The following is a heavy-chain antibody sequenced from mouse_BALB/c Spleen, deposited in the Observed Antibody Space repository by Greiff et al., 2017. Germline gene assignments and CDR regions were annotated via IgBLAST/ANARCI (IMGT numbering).Heavy chain of an antibody. J-gene: IGHJ1*01. CDR2: IYPGDGDT. Sequence: VHLVESGPELVKPGASVKISCKASGYAFSSSWMNWVKQRPGQGLEWIGRIYPGDGDTNYNGKFKGKATLTADKSSSTAYMQLSSLTSVDSAVYFCARSGGNYYWYFDVWGAGTTVTVSS. CDR3: ARSGGNYYWYFDV. V-gene: IGHV1-82*01. CDR1: GYAFSSSW. D-gene: IGHD2-1*01.